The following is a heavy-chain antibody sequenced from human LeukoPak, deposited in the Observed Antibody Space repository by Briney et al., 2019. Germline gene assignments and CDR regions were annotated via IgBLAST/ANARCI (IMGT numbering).Heavy chain of an antibody. CDR3: ARDLMTTVTTGEDRSPIQHYYYYMDV. CDR1: GFTFSSYW. CDR2: IKQDGSEE. Sequence: GGSLRLSCAASGFTFSSYWMSWFRQAPGKGLEWVANIKQDGSEEYYVDSVKGRFTISRDNAKNSLYLQMNSLRAEDTAVYYCARDLMTTVTTGEDRSPIQHYYYYMDVWGKGTTVTVSS. D-gene: IGHD4-11*01. J-gene: IGHJ6*03. V-gene: IGHV3-7*01.